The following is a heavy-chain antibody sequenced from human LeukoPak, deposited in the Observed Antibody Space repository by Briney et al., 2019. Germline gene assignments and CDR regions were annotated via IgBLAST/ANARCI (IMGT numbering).Heavy chain of an antibody. CDR3: ARSSGTYRSFDY. V-gene: IGHV4-59*01. CDR2: IYYSGTT. J-gene: IGHJ4*02. D-gene: IGHD1-26*01. CDR1: GGSISSYY. Sequence: PSETLSLTCTVSGGSISSYYWSCIRQPPGKGLEWIGYIYYSGTTDYNPSLKSRVTISVDTSNNQFSLKVISVTAADTAVYYCARSSGTYRSFDYWGQGTLVTVSS.